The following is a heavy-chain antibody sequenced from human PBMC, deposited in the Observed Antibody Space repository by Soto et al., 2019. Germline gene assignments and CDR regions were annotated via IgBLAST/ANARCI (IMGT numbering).Heavy chain of an antibody. D-gene: IGHD2-2*01. CDR1: GFTFGSYA. J-gene: IGHJ6*02. V-gene: IGHV3-9*01. CDR3: AKDKGYCSSTSCHYGMDV. Sequence: GGSLRLSCAASGFTFGSYAMSWVRQAPGKGLEWVSGISWNSGSIGYADSVKGRFTISRDNAKNSLYLQMNSLRAEGTALYYCAKDKGYCSSTSCHYGMDVWGQGTTVTVSS. CDR2: ISWNSGSI.